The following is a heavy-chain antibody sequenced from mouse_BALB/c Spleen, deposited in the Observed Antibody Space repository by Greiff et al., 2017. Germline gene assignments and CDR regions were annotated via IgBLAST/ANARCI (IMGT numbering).Heavy chain of an antibody. Sequence: EVQGVESGPGLVKPSQSLSLTCTVTGYSITSDYAWNWIRQFPGNKLEWMGYISYSGSTSYNPSLKSRISITRDTSKNQFFLQLNSVTTEDTATYYCARSDDYPYWYFDVWGAGTTVTVSS. V-gene: IGHV3-2*02. D-gene: IGHD2-4*01. CDR2: ISYSGST. CDR1: GYSITSDYA. CDR3: ARSDDYPYWYFDV. J-gene: IGHJ1*01.